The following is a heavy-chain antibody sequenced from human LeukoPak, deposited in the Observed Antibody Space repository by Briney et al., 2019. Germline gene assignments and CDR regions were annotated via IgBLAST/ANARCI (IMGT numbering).Heavy chain of an antibody. J-gene: IGHJ5*02. D-gene: IGHD6-6*01. Sequence: PGGSLRLSCAASGFTFSSYWMSWVRQAPGKGLEWVANIKQDGSEKYYVDSVKGRFTISRDNAKNSLYLRMNSPRAEGTAVYYCARSSIAARGWFDPWGQGTLVTVSS. CDR2: IKQDGSEK. CDR1: GFTFSSYW. CDR3: ARSSIAARGWFDP. V-gene: IGHV3-7*05.